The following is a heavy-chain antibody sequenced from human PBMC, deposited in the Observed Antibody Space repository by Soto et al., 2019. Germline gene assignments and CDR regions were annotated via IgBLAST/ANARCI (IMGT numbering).Heavy chain of an antibody. J-gene: IGHJ6*02. CDR1: GFTFSSYW. CDR2: IKQDGSEK. D-gene: IGHD4-17*01. CDR3: ARGPPSRVTTGYYYGMDV. V-gene: IGHV3-7*05. Sequence: GGSLRLSCAASGFTFSSYWMSWVRQTPGKGLEWVANIKQDGSEKWYVDSVKGRFTISRDDSKNSLYLQMNSLKTEDTAVYYCARGPPSRVTTGYYYGMDVWGQGTTVTVSS.